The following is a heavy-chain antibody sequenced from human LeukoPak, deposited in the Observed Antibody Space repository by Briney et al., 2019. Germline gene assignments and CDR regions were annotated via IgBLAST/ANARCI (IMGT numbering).Heavy chain of an antibody. D-gene: IGHD5-18*01. CDR3: ARGSAMVLRRGRRPYYFDY. Sequence: GGSLRLSCAASGFTFDDYGMSWVRQAPGKGLEWVSGINWNGGSTGYADSVKGRFTISRDNAKNSLYLQMNSLRAEDTAVYYCARGSAMVLRRGRRPYYFDYWGQGTLVTVSS. V-gene: IGHV3-20*04. CDR1: GFTFDDYG. CDR2: INWNGGST. J-gene: IGHJ4*02.